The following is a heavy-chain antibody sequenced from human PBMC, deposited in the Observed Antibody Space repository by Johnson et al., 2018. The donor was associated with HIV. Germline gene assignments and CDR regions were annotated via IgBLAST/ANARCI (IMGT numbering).Heavy chain of an antibody. CDR2: ISYDGSNK. D-gene: IGHD2-8*01. Sequence: QVKLVESGGGVVQPGRSLRLSCAASGFTFSSYAMHWVRQAPGKRLEWVAVISYDGSNKYYADSVKGRFTISRDNSKNTLYLQMNSLRAEDTAVYYCAKESMGAFDIWGQGTMVTVSS. J-gene: IGHJ3*02. V-gene: IGHV3-30-3*01. CDR3: AKESMGAFDI. CDR1: GFTFSSYA.